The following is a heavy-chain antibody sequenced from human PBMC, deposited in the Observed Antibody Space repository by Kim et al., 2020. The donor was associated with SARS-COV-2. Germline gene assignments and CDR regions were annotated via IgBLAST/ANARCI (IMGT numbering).Heavy chain of an antibody. Sequence: ASVKVSCKASGYTFTTYGIHWVRQAPGKGLEWMGWINPYNGNTNYAQKFQGRVTMTTDTSTTTVHMDLRSLRSDDTAVYYCARDMWAQEPPAYWGQGTLVTVSS. V-gene: IGHV1-18*01. CDR2: INPYNGNT. CDR1: GYTFTTYG. J-gene: IGHJ4*02. D-gene: IGHD1-26*01. CDR3: ARDMWAQEPPAY.